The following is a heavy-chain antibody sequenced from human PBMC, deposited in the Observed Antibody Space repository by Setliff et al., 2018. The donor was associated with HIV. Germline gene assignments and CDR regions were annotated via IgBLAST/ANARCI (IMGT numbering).Heavy chain of an antibody. CDR3: ARHSDWYGNDAFDI. CDR1: GFTFSSYW. V-gene: IGHV3-74*01. Sequence: GSLRLSCAASGFTFSSYWMHWVRQAPGKGLVWVSRINSDGSSTSYADSVKGRFTISRDNAKNTLYLQMNSLRGEDTAVYYCARHSDWYGNDAFDIWGQGTRVTVSS. CDR2: INSDGSST. D-gene: IGHD6-19*01. J-gene: IGHJ3*02.